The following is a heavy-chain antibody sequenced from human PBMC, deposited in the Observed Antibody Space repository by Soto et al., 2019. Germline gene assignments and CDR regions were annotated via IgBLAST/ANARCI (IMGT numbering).Heavy chain of an antibody. CDR1: GGSISSGDYY. V-gene: IGHV4-30-4*01. Sequence: QVQLQESGPGLVKPSQTLSLTCTVSGGSISSGDYYWSWIRQPPGKGLEWIGYIYYSGSTYYNPSLESRVNISVDPSTNRYSLKLRSVTAADTAVYYCARAQGSGFFVSWGQGTLVTVSS. D-gene: IGHD3-10*01. J-gene: IGHJ5*01. CDR2: IYYSGST. CDR3: ARAQGSGFFVS.